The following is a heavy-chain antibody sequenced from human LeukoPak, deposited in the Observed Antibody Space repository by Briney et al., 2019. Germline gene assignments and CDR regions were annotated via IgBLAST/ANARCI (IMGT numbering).Heavy chain of an antibody. V-gene: IGHV4-34*01. Sequence: SETLSLTCAVYGGSFSGYYWSWIRQPPGKGLEWIGEINHSGSTNYNPSLKSRVTMSVDTSKNQFSLKLSSVTAADTAVYYCARSSGSLFDYWGQGTLVTVSS. CDR3: ARSSGSLFDY. D-gene: IGHD1-26*01. CDR2: INHSGST. CDR1: GGSFSGYY. J-gene: IGHJ4*02.